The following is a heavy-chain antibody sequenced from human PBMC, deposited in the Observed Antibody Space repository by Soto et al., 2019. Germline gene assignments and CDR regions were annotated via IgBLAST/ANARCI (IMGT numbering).Heavy chain of an antibody. D-gene: IGHD3-22*01. Sequence: SVKVSCKASGFTFTSSAVQWVRQARGQRLEWIGWIVVGSGNTNYAQKFQERVTITRDMSTSTAYMELSSLRSEDTAVYYCAVSSPRHYSDSSPVWGTALTRTVS. CDR3: AVSSPRHYSDSSPV. CDR1: GFTFTSSA. V-gene: IGHV1-58*01. J-gene: IGHJ6*03. CDR2: IVVGSGNT.